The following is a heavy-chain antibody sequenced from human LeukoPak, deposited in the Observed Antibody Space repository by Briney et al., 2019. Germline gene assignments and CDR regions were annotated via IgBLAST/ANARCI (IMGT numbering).Heavy chain of an antibody. CDR2: ICTSGGGI. Sequence: GGSLRLSCAASGFTFSNYAMSWVRQAPGRGLGWVSGICTSGGGIYYADSVKGRFTLSRDNSMNTLYLQMYSLRADDTAVYYCARDGFDYYDSSGYYYFDSWGQGTLVTVSS. J-gene: IGHJ4*02. CDR1: GFTFSNYA. CDR3: ARDGFDYYDSSGYYYFDS. V-gene: IGHV3-23*01. D-gene: IGHD3-22*01.